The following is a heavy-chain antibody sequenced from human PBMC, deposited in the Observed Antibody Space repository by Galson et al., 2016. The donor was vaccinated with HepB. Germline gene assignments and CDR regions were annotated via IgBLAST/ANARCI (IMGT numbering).Heavy chain of an antibody. CDR3: ARGRTTSCNSAFDI. CDR1: TFTFGTYA. V-gene: IGHV3-23*01. Sequence: SLRLSCAASTFTFGTYAMSWVRQAPGKGLEWVSVISGSGASTYYADSGKGRFTISRDNSKNTRYRQVKSLRVEATAIYYCARGRTTSCNSAFDIWGQGTMVTVSS. J-gene: IGHJ3*02. CDR2: ISGSGAST. D-gene: IGHD2-2*02.